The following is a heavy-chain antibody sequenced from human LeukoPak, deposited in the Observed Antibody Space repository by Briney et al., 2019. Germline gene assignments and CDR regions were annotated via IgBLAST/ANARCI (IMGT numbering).Heavy chain of an antibody. CDR3: ARGLPYYYYYMDV. CDR2: IKQDGSEK. D-gene: IGHD5/OR15-5a*01. J-gene: IGHJ6*03. Sequence: GGSLRLSCAASGFTFSSYWMSWVRQAPGKGLEWVANIKQDGSEKYYVDSVKGRFTISRDSAKNSLYLQMNSLRAEDTAVYYCARGLPYYYYYMDVWGKGTTVTVSS. CDR1: GFTFSSYW. V-gene: IGHV3-7*01.